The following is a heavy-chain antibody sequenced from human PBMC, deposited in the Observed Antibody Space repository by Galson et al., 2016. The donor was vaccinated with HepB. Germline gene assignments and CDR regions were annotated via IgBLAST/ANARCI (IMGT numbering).Heavy chain of an antibody. J-gene: IGHJ4*02. Sequence: SVKVSCKASGSTFITYYIHWVRQAPGQGLEWMGIINPSGGSTSYAQKFQGRVTMTRDTSTSTVYMELSSLRSEDTAVYYCARNAMYCSSTSCSTYYFDYWGQGTLVTVSS. CDR2: INPSGGST. V-gene: IGHV1-46*01. CDR3: ARNAMYCSSTSCSTYYFDY. D-gene: IGHD2-2*01. CDR1: GSTFITYY.